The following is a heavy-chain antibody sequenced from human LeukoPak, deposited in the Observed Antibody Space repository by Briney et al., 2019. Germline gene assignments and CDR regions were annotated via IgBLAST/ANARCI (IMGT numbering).Heavy chain of an antibody. CDR1: GGSISIYY. D-gene: IGHD3-10*01. J-gene: IGHJ6*03. Sequence: PSETLSLTCTVSGGSISIYYWNWTRQPAGKGLEWIGRIFTSGITNYDPSLKSRVTMSVDTSKNQFSLNLSSVTAADTAVYYCARESSGNYYNPLGYMDVWGKGTTVTVSS. CDR2: IFTSGIT. CDR3: ARESSGNYYNPLGYMDV. V-gene: IGHV4-4*07.